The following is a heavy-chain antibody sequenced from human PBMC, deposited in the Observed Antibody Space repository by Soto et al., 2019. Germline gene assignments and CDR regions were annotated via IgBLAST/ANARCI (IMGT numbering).Heavy chain of an antibody. CDR2: ISGRGTTT. V-gene: IGHV3-48*02. J-gene: IGHJ6*02. Sequence: EVQLVESGGGLVQPGGSLRLSCEASGFSFGSYSMNWVRQAPGKGLEWVSFISGRGTTTYYADSVRGRFTGSRDNAKNTLSLEVNSLRDEDTAVYYCARLGYCSSAPCKYYFYYYGMDVWGQGTTVTVSS. CDR3: ARLGYCSSAPCKYYFYYYGMDV. D-gene: IGHD2-2*01. CDR1: GFSFGSYS.